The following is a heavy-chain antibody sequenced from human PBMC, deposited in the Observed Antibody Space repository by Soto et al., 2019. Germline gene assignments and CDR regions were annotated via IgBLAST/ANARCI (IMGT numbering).Heavy chain of an antibody. Sequence: GGSLRLSCAASGFTFSSFWMSWVRQAPGKGLEWVANIKQDGSEKYYVDSVKGRFTISRDNAKNSLYLQMNSLRADDTAVYYCARDLKAIAVAGSPYYFDYWGQGTLVTAPQ. CDR2: IKQDGSEK. CDR1: GFTFSSFW. J-gene: IGHJ4*02. V-gene: IGHV3-7*03. CDR3: ARDLKAIAVAGSPYYFDY. D-gene: IGHD6-19*01.